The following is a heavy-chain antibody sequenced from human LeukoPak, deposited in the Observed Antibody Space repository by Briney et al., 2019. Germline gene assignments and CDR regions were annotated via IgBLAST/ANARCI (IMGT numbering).Heavy chain of an antibody. CDR2: IYTSGST. J-gene: IGHJ5*02. Sequence: SETLSLTCTVSGGSISSYYWSWIRQPAGKGLEWIGRIYTSGSTNYNPSLKSRVTMSVDTSKNQFSLKLSSVTAADTAVYYCARDRFPSELLWFGELPDGWFDPWGQGTLVTVSS. CDR1: GGSISSYY. D-gene: IGHD3-10*01. CDR3: ARDRFPSELLWFGELPDGWFDP. V-gene: IGHV4-4*07.